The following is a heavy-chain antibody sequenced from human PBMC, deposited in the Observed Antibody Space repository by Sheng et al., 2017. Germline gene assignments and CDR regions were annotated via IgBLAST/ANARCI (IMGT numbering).Heavy chain of an antibody. CDR2: INHSGST. Sequence: QVQLQQWGAGLLKPSETLSLTCAVYGGSFSGYYWSWIRQPPGKGLEWIGEINHSGSTNYNPSLKSRVTISVDTSKNQFSLKLSSVTAADTAVYYCARELGXSGWYSWFDPWGQGTLVTVSS. D-gene: IGHD6-19*01. CDR3: ARELGXSGWYSWFDP. CDR1: GGSFSGYY. J-gene: IGHJ5*02. V-gene: IGHV4-34*01.